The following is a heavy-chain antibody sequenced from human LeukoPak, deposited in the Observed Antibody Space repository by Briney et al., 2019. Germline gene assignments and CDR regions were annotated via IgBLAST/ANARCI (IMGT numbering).Heavy chain of an antibody. CDR1: GFTFSSYA. V-gene: IGHV3-23*01. CDR2: ISGSGGST. Sequence: GGSLRLSCAASGFTFSSYAMSWVRQAPGKGLEWVSAISGSGGSTYYADSVKGRFTISRDNPKNTLYLQMNSLRAEDTAVYYCAKETTGSGSYNYDYWGQGTLVTVSS. J-gene: IGHJ4*02. CDR3: AKETTGSGSYNYDY. D-gene: IGHD3-10*01.